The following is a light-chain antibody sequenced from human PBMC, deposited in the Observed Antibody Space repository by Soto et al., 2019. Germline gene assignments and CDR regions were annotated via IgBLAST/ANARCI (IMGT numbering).Light chain of an antibody. J-gene: IGKJ4*01. Sequence: DIQMTQSPSTLSASVGDRVTITCRASQSISSWLAWYQQKPGKAPKLLMYKASNLESGVPLRFSGSGSGTEFTLTINSLQPDDFATYDCQQYNDYPLSFGGGTKVEIK. V-gene: IGKV1-5*03. CDR2: KAS. CDR1: QSISSW. CDR3: QQYNDYPLS.